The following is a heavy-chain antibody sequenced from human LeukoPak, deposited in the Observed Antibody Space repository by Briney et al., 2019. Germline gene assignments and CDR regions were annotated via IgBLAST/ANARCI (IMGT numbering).Heavy chain of an antibody. CDR3: ARSYDILTGYYPSYYDYYGMDV. CDR1: GYTFTGYY. J-gene: IGHJ6*02. V-gene: IGHV1-2*02. CDR2: INPNSGGT. D-gene: IGHD3-9*01. Sequence: ASVKVSCKASGYTFTGYYMHWVRQAPGQGLEWMGWINPNSGGTNYAQKFQGRVTMTRDTSISTAYMELSRLRSDDTAVYYCARSYDILTGYYPSYYDYYGMDVWGQGTTVTVSS.